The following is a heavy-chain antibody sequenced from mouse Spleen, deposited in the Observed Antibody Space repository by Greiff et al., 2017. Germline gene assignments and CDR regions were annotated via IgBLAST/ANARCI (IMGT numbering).Heavy chain of an antibody. CDR1: GYAFSSSW. Sequence: QVQLQQSGPELVKPGASVKISCKASGYAFSSSWMNWVKQRPGKGLEWIGRIYPGDGDTNYNGKFKGKATLTADKSSSTAYMQLSSLTSEDSAVYFCAREGIGDYAMDYWGQGTSVTVSS. CDR3: AREGIGDYAMDY. V-gene: IGHV1-82*01. CDR2: IYPGDGDT. J-gene: IGHJ4*01.